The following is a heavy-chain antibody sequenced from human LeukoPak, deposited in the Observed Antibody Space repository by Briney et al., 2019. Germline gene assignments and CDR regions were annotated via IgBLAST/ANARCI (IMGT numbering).Heavy chain of an antibody. CDR2: ISAYNGNT. J-gene: IGHJ4*02. CDR3: ARANRLRFSSGWYDY. V-gene: IGHV1-18*01. Sequence: GASVKVSCKASGYTFTSYGISWVRQAPGQGLEWMGWISAYNGNTNYAQKLQGRVTMTTDTSTSTAYMELRSLRSDDTAVYYCARANRLRFSSGWYDYWGQGTLVTVSS. D-gene: IGHD6-19*01. CDR1: GYTFTSYG.